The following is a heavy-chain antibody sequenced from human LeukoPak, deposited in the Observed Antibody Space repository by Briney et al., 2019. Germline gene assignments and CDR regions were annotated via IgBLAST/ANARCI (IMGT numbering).Heavy chain of an antibody. J-gene: IGHJ4*02. CDR1: GGSIRGYY. CDR3: ASPPNY. Sequence: SETLSLTCTVSGGSIRGYYWSWIRQPPGKRLEWIGYIYYSGSTNYNPSLKSRVTISVDTSKNQFSLKLSSVTAADTAVYYCASPPNYWGQGTLVTVSS. CDR2: IYYSGST. V-gene: IGHV4-59*08.